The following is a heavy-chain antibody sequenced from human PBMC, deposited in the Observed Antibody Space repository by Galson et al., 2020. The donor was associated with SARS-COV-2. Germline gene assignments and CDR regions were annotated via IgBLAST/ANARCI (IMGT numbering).Heavy chain of an antibody. CDR1: GDSISSGGYS. V-gene: IGHV4-30-2*01. Sequence: SETLSLTCAVSGDSISSGGYSWSWIRQPPGKGLEWIGYIYHSGSTYYNPSLKSRVTISVDRSKNQFSLKLSSVTAADTAVYYCARLATYYMDVWGKGTTVTVSS. CDR2: IYHSGST. CDR3: ARLATYYMDV. J-gene: IGHJ6*03.